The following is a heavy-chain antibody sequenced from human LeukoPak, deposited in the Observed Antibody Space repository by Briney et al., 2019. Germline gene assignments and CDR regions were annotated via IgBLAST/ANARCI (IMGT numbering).Heavy chain of an antibody. CDR1: GFIFDDYG. CDR2: INWKGGST. Sequence: GGSLRLSCAASGFIFDDYGMSWARQAPGKGLEWVSGINWKGGSTGYADSVKGRFTISRDNAKNSLYLQMNSLRAEDTAVYYCARVPVRYYYYMDVWGKGTTVTVSS. CDR3: ARVPVRYYYYMDV. V-gene: IGHV3-20*04. D-gene: IGHD2-2*01. J-gene: IGHJ6*03.